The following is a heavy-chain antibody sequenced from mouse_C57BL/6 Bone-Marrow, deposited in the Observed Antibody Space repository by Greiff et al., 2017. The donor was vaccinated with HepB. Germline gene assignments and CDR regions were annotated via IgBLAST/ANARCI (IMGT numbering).Heavy chain of an antibody. CDR1: GYTFTSYG. Sequence: VQLQQSGAELARPGASVKLSCKASGYTFTSYGISWVKQRTGQGLEWIGEIYPRSGNAYYNEKFKGKATLTADKSSSTAYMELRSLTSEDSAVYFCARWGYSPFAYWGQGTLVTVSA. CDR2: IYPRSGNA. CDR3: ARWGYSPFAY. V-gene: IGHV1-81*01. J-gene: IGHJ3*01. D-gene: IGHD2-12*01.